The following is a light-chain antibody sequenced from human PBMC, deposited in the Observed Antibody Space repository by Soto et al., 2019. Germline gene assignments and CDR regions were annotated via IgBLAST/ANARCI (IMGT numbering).Light chain of an antibody. CDR3: HQYYTTSWT. Sequence: DIVMTQSPDFLAVSLGERATINCKSSQSLFYSSNNKNYVAWYQHKPGQPPKLLIYWASTRESGVPDRFSGSGSGADFTLTISSLQAEDVEVYFCHQYYTTSWTFGQGTKVEIK. CDR2: WAS. V-gene: IGKV4-1*01. CDR1: QSLFYSSNNKNY. J-gene: IGKJ1*01.